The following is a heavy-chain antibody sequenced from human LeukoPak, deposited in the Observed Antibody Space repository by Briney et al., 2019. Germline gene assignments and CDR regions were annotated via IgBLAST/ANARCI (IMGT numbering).Heavy chain of an antibody. V-gene: IGHV4-59*01. CDR1: GGSISSYY. Sequence: PSETLSLTCTVSGGSISSYYWSWIRQPPGKGLEWIGYIYHSGSTNYNPSLKSRVTISVDTSKNQFSLKLSSVTAADTAVYYCARVASSGYYYVFDYWGQGTLVTVSS. J-gene: IGHJ4*02. D-gene: IGHD3-22*01. CDR3: ARVASSGYYYVFDY. CDR2: IYHSGST.